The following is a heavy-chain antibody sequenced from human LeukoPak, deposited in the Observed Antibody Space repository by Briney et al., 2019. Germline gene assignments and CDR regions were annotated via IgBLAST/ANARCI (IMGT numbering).Heavy chain of an antibody. V-gene: IGHV4-39*01. D-gene: IGHD4-17*01. CDR3: ARHYHDYGSFYGMDV. J-gene: IGHJ6*02. CDR1: GGSISSSRYY. CDR2: IYYSGST. Sequence: SETLSLNLTVSGGSISSSRYYWRWIRQPPGKRLEWIGSIYYSGSTCYNPSLKSRVTISVDTSKNQFSLKLSSVTAADTAVYYCARHYHDYGSFYGMDVWGQGTTVTVSS.